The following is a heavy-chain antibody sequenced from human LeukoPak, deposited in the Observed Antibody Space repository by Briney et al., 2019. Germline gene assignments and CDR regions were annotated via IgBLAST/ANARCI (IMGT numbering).Heavy chain of an antibody. Sequence: SETLSLTCTVSGDSISSYYWSWIRQSPGKGLEWIAHIHYSGSTNYNSSLASRVTISMDTSKRQISLKLSSVTAADTAVYYCARDSPFEWAIFGDSFDIWGQGTVVAVSS. D-gene: IGHD3-3*01. CDR3: ARDSPFEWAIFGDSFDI. CDR1: GDSISSYY. CDR2: IHYSGST. J-gene: IGHJ3*02. V-gene: IGHV4-59*01.